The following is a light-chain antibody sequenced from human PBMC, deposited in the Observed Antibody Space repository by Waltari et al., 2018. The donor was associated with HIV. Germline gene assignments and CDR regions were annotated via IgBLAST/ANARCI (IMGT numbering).Light chain of an antibody. CDR1: QTVNTYY. CDR3: QQYGSSLTWT. V-gene: IGKV3-20*01. J-gene: IGKJ1*01. CDR2: AAN. Sequence: EIVLTQSPGTLSFSPGEGATLSCRASQTVNTYYLAWYQQKPGQAPRLLSYAANSRATGIPDRFSGSGSGTDFTLTINRLEPEDFAVYYCQQYGSSLTWTFGQGTKVELK.